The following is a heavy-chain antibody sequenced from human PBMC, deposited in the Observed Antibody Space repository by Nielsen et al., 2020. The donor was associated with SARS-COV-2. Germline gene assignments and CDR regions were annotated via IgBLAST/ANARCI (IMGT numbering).Heavy chain of an antibody. J-gene: IGHJ4*02. V-gene: IGHV1-2*04. CDR3: ARGGPDSSGYSYFDY. Sequence: ASVKVSCKASGYTFTGYYMHWVRQAPGQGLEWMGWINPNSGGTNYAQKFQGWVTMTRDTSISTAYMELSRLRSYDTAVYYCARGGPDSSGYSYFDYWGQGTLVTVSS. D-gene: IGHD3-22*01. CDR1: GYTFTGYY. CDR2: INPNSGGT.